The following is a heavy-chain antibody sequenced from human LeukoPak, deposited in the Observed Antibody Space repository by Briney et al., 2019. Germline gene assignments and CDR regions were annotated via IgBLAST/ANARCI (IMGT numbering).Heavy chain of an antibody. D-gene: IGHD4-11*01. V-gene: IGHV4-34*01. J-gene: IGHJ6*02. CDR3: ARDGSNWSNDYYHGVDV. CDR1: GGSFSGYY. Sequence: PSETLSLTCAVYGGSFSGYYWSWIRQPPGKGLEWIGEINHSGSTNYNPSLKGRVTISVDTSKNQFSLKLSSVTAADTAVYYCARDGSNWSNDYYHGVDVWGQGTTVTVSS. CDR2: INHSGST.